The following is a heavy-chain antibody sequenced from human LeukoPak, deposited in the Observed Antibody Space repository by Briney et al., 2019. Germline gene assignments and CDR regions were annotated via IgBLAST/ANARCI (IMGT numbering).Heavy chain of an antibody. V-gene: IGHV3-23*01. J-gene: IGHJ4*02. Sequence: PGGSLRLSCAASGFTFSSYAMSWVRQAPGKGLEWVSTISGSGDNTYYADSVKGRFTISRDNSKNTLYLQMNSLRADDTAMYYCAKDRTYYADFANDYWGQGTLVTVSS. CDR3: AKDRTYYADFANDY. D-gene: IGHD4-17*01. CDR1: GFTFSSYA. CDR2: ISGSGDNT.